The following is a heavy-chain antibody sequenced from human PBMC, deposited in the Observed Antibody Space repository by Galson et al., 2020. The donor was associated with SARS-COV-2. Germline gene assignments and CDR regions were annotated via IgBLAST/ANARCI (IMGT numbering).Heavy chain of an antibody. CDR1: GISISSSSSYY. J-gene: IGHJ4*02. V-gene: IGHV4-39*07. Sequence: SETLSLTCTVSGISISSSSSYYWGWIRQAPGKGLEWIANIYYSGSTYYNPSLKSRVTISLDMSKNKLSLKVSSVTAADTAVYYCARDPIVGGRPYYFDYWGQGTLVAVSS. D-gene: IGHD1-26*01. CDR3: ARDPIVGGRPYYFDY. CDR2: IYYSGST.